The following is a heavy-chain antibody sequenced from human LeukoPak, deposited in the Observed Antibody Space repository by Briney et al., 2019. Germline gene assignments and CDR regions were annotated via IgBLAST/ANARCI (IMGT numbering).Heavy chain of an antibody. CDR1: GFTFSSYA. CDR3: AKGGDWGSGSYVNWFDP. D-gene: IGHD3-10*01. J-gene: IGHJ5*02. CDR2: ISYDGSNK. Sequence: PGGSLRLSCAASGFTFSSYAMHWVRQAPGKGLEWVAVISYDGSNKYYADSVKGRFTISRDNSKNTLYLQMNSLRAEDTALYYCAKGGDWGSGSYVNWFDPWGQGTLVTVSS. V-gene: IGHV3-30-3*01.